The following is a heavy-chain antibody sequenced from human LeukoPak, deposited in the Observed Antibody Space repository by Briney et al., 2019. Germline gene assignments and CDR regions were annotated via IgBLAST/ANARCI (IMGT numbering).Heavy chain of an antibody. CDR2: IYHSGST. D-gene: IGHD3-10*01. CDR1: GASITSSNW. Sequence: SETLSLTCAVSGASITSSNWWSWVRQTPGKGLEWVGEIYHSGSTNYNPSLKSRVTILGDKSKNQFSLKLNSGTAADTAVVYFARGGGYFPPDYWGQGTLVTVSS. CDR3: ARGGGYFPPDY. J-gene: IGHJ4*02. V-gene: IGHV4-4*02.